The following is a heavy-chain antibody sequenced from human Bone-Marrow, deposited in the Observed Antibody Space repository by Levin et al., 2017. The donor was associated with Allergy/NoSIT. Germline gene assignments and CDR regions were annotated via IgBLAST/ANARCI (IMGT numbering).Heavy chain of an antibody. D-gene: IGHD2-15*01. CDR3: ATYRATYCSGHSCYPEM. CDR2: IPDTGSA. V-gene: IGHV4-59*01. CDR1: GASISSYY. Sequence: SETLSLTCTVSGASISSYYWGWVRQSPGKGLEWIGYIPDTGSAYYSPSLRSRVTISADTSRSQFSLRLSSVTAADTAIYYCATYRATYCSGHSCYPEMWGQGTMVTVSS. J-gene: IGHJ3*01.